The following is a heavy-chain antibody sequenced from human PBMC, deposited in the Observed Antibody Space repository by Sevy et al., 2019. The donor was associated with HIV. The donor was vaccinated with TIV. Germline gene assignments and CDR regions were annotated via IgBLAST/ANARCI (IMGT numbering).Heavy chain of an antibody. Sequence: GGSLRLSCVASGFTFDNYDFHWVRQAPGKGLEWVAVISHDGNYKNYADSVKVRFTISRDNFKNTLYLQVSGLRLEDTAVYFCARLFSCGGDCYYLDSWGQGALVTVSS. CDR3: ARLFSCGGDCYYLDS. V-gene: IGHV3-30-3*01. CDR1: GFTFDNYD. CDR2: ISHDGNYK. D-gene: IGHD2-21*02. J-gene: IGHJ4*02.